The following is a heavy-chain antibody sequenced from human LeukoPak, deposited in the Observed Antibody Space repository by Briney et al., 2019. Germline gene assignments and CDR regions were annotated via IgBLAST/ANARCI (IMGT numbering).Heavy chain of an antibody. CDR1: GYTFTSYG. D-gene: IGHD3-10*01. J-gene: IGHJ3*02. V-gene: IGHV1-18*01. CDR3: ARSGLSRSGSLFGAFDI. Sequence: ASVKVSCKASGYTFTSYGISWVRQAPGQGLEWMGWISAYNGNTNYAQKLQGRVTMTTDTSTSTAYMELRSLRSEDTAVYYCARSGLSRSGSLFGAFDIWGQGTMVTVSS. CDR2: ISAYNGNT.